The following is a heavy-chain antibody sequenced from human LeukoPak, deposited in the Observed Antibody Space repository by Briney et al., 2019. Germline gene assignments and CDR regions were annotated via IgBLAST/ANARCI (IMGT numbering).Heavy chain of an antibody. J-gene: IGHJ4*02. Sequence: GGSLRLSCAASGFTFSSYSMNWVRQAPGKGLEWVSSISSTSNYIYYADSVKGRFTISRDNAKNSLYLQMNSLRAEDTAVYYCARATVSGTVTTFDYWGQGTLVTVSS. CDR2: ISSTSNYI. CDR3: ARATVSGTVTTFDY. CDR1: GFTFSSYS. V-gene: IGHV3-21*01. D-gene: IGHD4-11*01.